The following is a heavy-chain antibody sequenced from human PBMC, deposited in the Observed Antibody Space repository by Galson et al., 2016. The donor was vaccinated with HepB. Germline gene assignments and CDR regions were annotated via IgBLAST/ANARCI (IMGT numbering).Heavy chain of an antibody. V-gene: IGHV3-23*01. CDR1: GFAFSVYG. Sequence: SLRLSCAASGFAFSVYGITWVRQAPRKGLEWVSAISMSAGRTDYADSVKGRFTISRDNSKNTVSLQMNSLRAEDTAVSYCAKGNTDLGDDWGQGIVVTVSS. CDR2: ISMSAGRT. CDR3: AKGNTDLGDD. J-gene: IGHJ4*02. D-gene: IGHD1/OR15-1a*01.